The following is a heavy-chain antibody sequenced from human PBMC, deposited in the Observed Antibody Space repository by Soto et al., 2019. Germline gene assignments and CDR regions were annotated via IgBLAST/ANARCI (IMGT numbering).Heavy chain of an antibody. D-gene: IGHD4-17*01. Sequence: QVQLVQSGAEVKKPGASVKVSCKASGYTFTSYDINWVRQATGQGLEWMGWMNPNSGNTGYAQKFEGRVTMTSNTSISTAYMEMSSLRSEDPAVDYCARTIYGDNVDHWGQGTLVTVSS. CDR1: GYTFTSYD. CDR3: ARTIYGDNVDH. V-gene: IGHV1-8*01. CDR2: MNPNSGNT. J-gene: IGHJ4*02.